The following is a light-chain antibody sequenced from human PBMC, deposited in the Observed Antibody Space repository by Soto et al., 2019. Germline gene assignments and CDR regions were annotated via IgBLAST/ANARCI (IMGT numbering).Light chain of an antibody. CDR2: GAS. Sequence: EIVLTQSPGTLSLSPGERATLSCRASQSVSSSFLAWYQQKPGQAPRLLIYGASTRATGLPDRFSGSGSGTDFTLTISRLEPEDFGVYYCLQYGSSPWTFGQGTKVEIK. CDR1: QSVSSSF. CDR3: LQYGSSPWT. V-gene: IGKV3-20*01. J-gene: IGKJ1*01.